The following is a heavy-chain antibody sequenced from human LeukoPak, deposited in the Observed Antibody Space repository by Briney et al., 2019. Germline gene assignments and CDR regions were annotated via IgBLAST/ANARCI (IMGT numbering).Heavy chain of an antibody. CDR1: GYTFTSYY. D-gene: IGHD3-22*01. CDR3: ARSPPKGTMIVV. V-gene: IGHV1-46*01. Sequence: ASVKVSCKASGYTFTSYYMHWVPRAPGQGLEWMGIINPSGGSTSYAQKFQGRVTMTRDTSTSTVYMELSSLRSEDTAVYYCARSPPKGTMIVVWGQGTLVTVSS. CDR2: INPSGGST. J-gene: IGHJ4*02.